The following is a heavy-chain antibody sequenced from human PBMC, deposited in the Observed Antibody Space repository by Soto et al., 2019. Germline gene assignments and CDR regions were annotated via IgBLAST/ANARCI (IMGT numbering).Heavy chain of an antibody. V-gene: IGHV1-18*01. D-gene: IGHD6-6*01. CDR2: ISGYNGNT. CDR3: ARKSSSSSWFDP. Sequence: QVQLVQSGTEVKKPGASVKVSCKASGYTFSNYGVSWVRQAPGQGLEWMGWISGYNGNTNYAQNFQGRVTMTADPSTRTAYMDLSSLRSDDTAVYFCARKSSSSSWFDPWGQGTLVTVSS. J-gene: IGHJ5*02. CDR1: GYTFSNYG.